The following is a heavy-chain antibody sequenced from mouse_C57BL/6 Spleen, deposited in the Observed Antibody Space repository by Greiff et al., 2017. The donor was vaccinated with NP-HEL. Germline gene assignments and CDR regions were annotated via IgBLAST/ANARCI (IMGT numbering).Heavy chain of an antibody. J-gene: IGHJ3*01. CDR2: ISSGGDYI. Sequence: EVKLQESGEGLVKPGGSLKLSCAASGFTFSSYAMSWVRQTPEKRLEWVAYISSGGDYIYYADPVKGRFTISRDKARNTLYLHMNSLMSEDTAMYYCTSDQRGGNYFADWGKGTLVTVSA. V-gene: IGHV5-9-1*02. D-gene: IGHD2-1*01. CDR1: GFTFSSYA. CDR3: TSDQRGGNYFAD.